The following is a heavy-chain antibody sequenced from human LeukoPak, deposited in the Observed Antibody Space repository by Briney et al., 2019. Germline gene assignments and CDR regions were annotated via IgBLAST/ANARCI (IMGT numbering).Heavy chain of an antibody. CDR3: AKDTFAPGLRLGELSMEVDY. J-gene: IGHJ4*02. D-gene: IGHD3-16*02. CDR2: LIGGEGST. V-gene: IGHV3-23*01. Sequence: GGSLRLSCAASGFTFSSYAMSWVRQVPGRGWGWVPALIGGEGSTYYADSVKGRFTISRDNSKNTLYLQMNSLRAEDTAVYYCAKDTFAPGLRLGELSMEVDYWGQGTLVTVSS. CDR1: GFTFSSYA.